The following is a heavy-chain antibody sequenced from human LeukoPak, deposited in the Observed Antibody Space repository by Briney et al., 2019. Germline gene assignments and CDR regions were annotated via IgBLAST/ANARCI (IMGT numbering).Heavy chain of an antibody. CDR3: AKGMYYYDSSPIRALDY. CDR2: ISGSGGST. J-gene: IGHJ4*02. V-gene: IGHV3-23*01. Sequence: GGSLRLSCAASGFTSSSYAMSWVRQAPGKGLEWVSAISGSGGSTYYADSVKGRFTISRDNSKNTLYLQMNSLRAEDTAVYYCAKGMYYYDSSPIRALDYWGQGTLVTVSS. CDR1: GFTSSSYA. D-gene: IGHD3-22*01.